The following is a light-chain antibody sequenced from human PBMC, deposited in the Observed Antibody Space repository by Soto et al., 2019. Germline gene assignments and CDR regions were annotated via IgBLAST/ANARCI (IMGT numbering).Light chain of an antibody. CDR1: SGYSNYK. V-gene: IGLV9-49*01. Sequence: QPVLTQPPSASASLGASVTLTCTLSSGYSNYKVDWYQQRPGKGPRFVMRVGTGGIVGSKGDGIPDRFSVLGSGLNRYLTIKNIREEDESDYHCGADHGSGSNFFVVFGGGTKVTVL. CDR3: GADHGSGSNFFVV. CDR2: VGTGGIVG. J-gene: IGLJ2*01.